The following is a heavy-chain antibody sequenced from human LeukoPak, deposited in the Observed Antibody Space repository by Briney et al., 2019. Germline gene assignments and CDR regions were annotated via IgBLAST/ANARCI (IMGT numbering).Heavy chain of an antibody. J-gene: IGHJ4*02. CDR3: ARGGSSS. V-gene: IGHV4-61*01. Sequence: PSETLSLTCTVFGGSVSSGTYHWSWIRQPPGKGLEWIGYIYYTGNTNYNPSLKSRVTMSVDTSKNQFSLKLRSVTAADTAVYYCARGGSSSWGQGALVTVSS. D-gene: IGHD1-26*01. CDR2: IYYTGNT. CDR1: GGSVSSGTYH.